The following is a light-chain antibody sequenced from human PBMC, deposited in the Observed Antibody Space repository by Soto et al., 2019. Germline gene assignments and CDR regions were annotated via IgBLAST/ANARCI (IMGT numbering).Light chain of an antibody. CDR1: KLGDKY. V-gene: IGLV3-1*01. J-gene: IGLJ3*02. CDR3: QAWDSSTAV. Sequence: SSELTRPPSVSVSPGQTASITCSGDKLGDKYACWYQQKPGQSPVLVIYQDNKRPSGIPERFSGSNSGNTATLTISGTQAMDEADYYCQAWDSSTAVFGGGTKLTVL. CDR2: QDN.